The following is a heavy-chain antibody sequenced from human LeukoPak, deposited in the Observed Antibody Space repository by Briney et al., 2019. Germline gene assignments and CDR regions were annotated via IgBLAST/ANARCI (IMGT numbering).Heavy chain of an antibody. V-gene: IGHV3-21*06. CDR1: GFSFSTYS. CDR3: ARWYSSGWYSDY. CDR2: VSGTSEYI. D-gene: IGHD6-19*01. J-gene: IGHJ4*02. Sequence: KPGGSLRLSCAASGFSFSTYSMIWVRQAPGKGLEWVSSVSGTSEYIYYADSVRGRFTIFRDNAKNTVYLQMNSLRAEDTAVYYCARWYSSGWYSDYWGQGTLVTVSS.